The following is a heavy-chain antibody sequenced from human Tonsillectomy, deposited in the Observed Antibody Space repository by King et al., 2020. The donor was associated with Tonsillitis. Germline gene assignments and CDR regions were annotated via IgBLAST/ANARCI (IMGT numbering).Heavy chain of an antibody. CDR2: IKSTVSGGAI. CDR3: TTKLVGTYTHYFDY. J-gene: IGHJ4*02. CDR1: GFMFADYS. V-gene: IGHV3-49*03. Sequence: VQLVESGGGLVQPGRSLRLSCSSSGFMFADYSLSWFRQVPGKGLDWVAFIKSTVSGGAIHYAASVKGRFTISRDDAKSVAYLLMNSLRAEDTAVYFCTTKLVGTYTHYFDYWGQGTLVTVSS. D-gene: IGHD1-14*01.